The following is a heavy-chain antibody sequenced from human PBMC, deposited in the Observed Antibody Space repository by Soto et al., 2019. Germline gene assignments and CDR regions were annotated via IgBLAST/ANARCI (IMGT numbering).Heavy chain of an antibody. CDR3: AKDGRVGYCSGGSCYSSYYGMDV. Sequence: GGSLRLSCAASGFTFSSYAMSWVRQAPGKGLEWVSAISGSGGSTYYADSVKGRFTISRDNSKNTLYLQMNSLRAEDTAVYYCAKDGRVGYCSGGSCYSSYYGMDVWGQGTTVTVSS. D-gene: IGHD2-15*01. CDR1: GFTFSSYA. V-gene: IGHV3-23*01. J-gene: IGHJ6*02. CDR2: ISGSGGST.